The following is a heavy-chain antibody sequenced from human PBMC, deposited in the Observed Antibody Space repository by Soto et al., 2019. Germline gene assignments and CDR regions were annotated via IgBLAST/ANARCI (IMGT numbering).Heavy chain of an antibody. CDR1: GDTITAYY. CDR3: ARASRNYFDY. J-gene: IGHJ4*02. V-gene: IGHV4-59*01. CDR2: IYHSGST. Sequence: SETLSLTCTVSGDTITAYYWSWIRQSPGKGLEWIGYIYHSGSTYYNPSLKSRVTISIDTSKTQFSLKLSSVSAADTAVYYCARASRNYFDYWGQGTLVT.